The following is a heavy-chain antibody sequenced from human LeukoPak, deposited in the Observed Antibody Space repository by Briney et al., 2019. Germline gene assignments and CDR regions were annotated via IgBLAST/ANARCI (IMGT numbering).Heavy chain of an antibody. CDR1: GYTFTGYY. CDR3: ARDSTVVVPAAGFY. Sequence: ASVKVSCKASGYTFTGYYMHWVRQAPEQGLEWMGWINPNSGGTNYAQKFQGRVTMTRDTSISTAYMELSRLRSDDTAVYYCARDSTVVVPAAGFYWGQGTLVTVSS. V-gene: IGHV1-2*02. CDR2: INPNSGGT. J-gene: IGHJ4*02. D-gene: IGHD2-2*01.